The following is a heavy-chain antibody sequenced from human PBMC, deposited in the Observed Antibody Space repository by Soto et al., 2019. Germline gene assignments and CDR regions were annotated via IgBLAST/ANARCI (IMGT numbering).Heavy chain of an antibody. Sequence: QVQLQESGPGLVKPSQTLSLTCTVSGGSISSGGYYWSWIHQHPGKGLEWIGYIYYSGSTYYNPSRKSRRNLSVDTSNIPFPLKLSSLTAADPAVYYCAIGRSSTSPYPIGYWGQGTLVTVSS. J-gene: IGHJ4*02. V-gene: IGHV4-31*03. CDR1: GGSISSGGYY. CDR2: IYYSGST. CDR3: AIGRSSTSPYPIGY. D-gene: IGHD2-2*01.